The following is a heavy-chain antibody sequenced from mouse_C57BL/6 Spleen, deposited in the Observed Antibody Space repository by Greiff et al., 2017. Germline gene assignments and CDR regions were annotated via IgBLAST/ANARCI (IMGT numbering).Heavy chain of an antibody. Sequence: QVQLQQPGAELVMPGASVKLSCKASGYTFTSYWMHWVKQRPGQGLEWIGEIGPSDSYTNYNQKFKGKSTLTVDKASSTAYMQLSMLTSEDSAVYSCARYECDVYFCVWGTGTTVTVSS. J-gene: IGHJ1*03. CDR1: GYTFTSYW. CDR2: IGPSDSYT. V-gene: IGHV1-69*01. CDR3: ARYECDVYFCV. D-gene: IGHD2-4*01.